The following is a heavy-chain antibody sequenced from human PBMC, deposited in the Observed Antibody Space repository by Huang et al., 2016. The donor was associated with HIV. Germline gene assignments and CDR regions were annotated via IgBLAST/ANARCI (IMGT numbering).Heavy chain of an antibody. Sequence: VESGGRLVQPGGSIRLSCVGSTFTFGAYWMSWGRQTPGKGLEWLANIRQDESEKYYVDSVKGRFNISRNNAKKVLFLEMNNVTVEDTATYYCATKTGAMDIWGQGTTVTVS. D-gene: IGHD1-7*01. J-gene: IGHJ6*02. V-gene: IGHV3-7*03. CDR3: ATKTGAMDI. CDR1: TFTFGAYW. CDR2: IRQDESEK.